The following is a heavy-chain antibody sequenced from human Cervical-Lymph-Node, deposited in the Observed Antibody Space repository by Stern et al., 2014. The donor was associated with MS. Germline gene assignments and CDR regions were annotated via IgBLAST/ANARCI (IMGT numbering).Heavy chain of an antibody. CDR3: ATDHVYGGYDL. CDR2: FDPEHGQA. V-gene: IGHV1-24*01. D-gene: IGHD5-12*01. J-gene: IGHJ5*02. CDR1: GYTLTEMS. Sequence: VQLLESGAEVKKPGASVKVSCKVSGYTLTEMSMHWVRQAPGKGLEWVGGFDPEHGQAIYAQKFQGRVTTTEDTSTDTAYMHLSSLRSEDTAVYYCATDHVYGGYDLWGQGTLVTVSS.